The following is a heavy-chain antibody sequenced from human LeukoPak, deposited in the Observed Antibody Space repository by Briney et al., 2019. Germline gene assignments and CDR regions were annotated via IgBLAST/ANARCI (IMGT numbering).Heavy chain of an antibody. CDR1: GFTFDDYA. V-gene: IGHV3-9*01. CDR2: ISWNSGSI. J-gene: IGHJ4*02. D-gene: IGHD6-13*01. CDR3: ARVQRQQLVRAATYYFDY. Sequence: GRSLRLSCAASGFTFDDYAMHWVRQAPGKGLEWVSGISWNSGSIGYADSVKGRFTISRDNAKNSLYLQMNSLRAEDTAVYYCARVQRQQLVRAATYYFDYRGQGTLVTVSS.